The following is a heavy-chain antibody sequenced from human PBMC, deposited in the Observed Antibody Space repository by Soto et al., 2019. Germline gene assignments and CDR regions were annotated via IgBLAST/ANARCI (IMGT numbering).Heavy chain of an antibody. CDR2: INHSGST. D-gene: IGHD3-10*01. CDR3: ARGFRLYYYGMDV. Sequence: SETLSLTCTVSGGSISSSGSYWGWVRQPPGKGLEWIGEINHSGSTNYNPSLKSRVTISVDTSKNQFSLKLSSVTAADTAVYYCARGFRLYYYGMDVWGQGTTVTVSS. J-gene: IGHJ6*02. V-gene: IGHV4-39*07. CDR1: GGSISSSGSY.